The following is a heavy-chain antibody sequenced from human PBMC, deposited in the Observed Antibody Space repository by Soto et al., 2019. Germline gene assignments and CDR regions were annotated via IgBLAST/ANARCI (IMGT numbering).Heavy chain of an antibody. CDR3: ARRSIAAQTYYYYGMDV. Sequence: PGESLKISCKGSGYSSTSYWIGWVRQMPGKGLEWMGIIYPGDSDTRYSPSFQGQVTISADKSISTAYLQWSSLKASDTAMYYCARRSIAAQTYYYYGMDVWGQGTTVTVSS. V-gene: IGHV5-51*01. CDR1: GYSSTSYW. CDR2: IYPGDSDT. J-gene: IGHJ6*02. D-gene: IGHD6-6*01.